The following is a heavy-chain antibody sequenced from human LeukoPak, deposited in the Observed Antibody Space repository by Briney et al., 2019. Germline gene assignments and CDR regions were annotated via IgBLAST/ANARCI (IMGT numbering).Heavy chain of an antibody. D-gene: IGHD3-22*01. Sequence: PSETLSLTCTVPGGSISSSSYYWGWIRQPPGKGLEWIGSIYYSGSTYYNPSLKSRVTISVDTSKNQFSLKLSSVTAADTAVYYCARGSDSSGYYNWFDPWGQGTLVTVSS. CDR1: GGSISSSSYY. J-gene: IGHJ5*02. V-gene: IGHV4-39*01. CDR3: ARGSDSSGYYNWFDP. CDR2: IYYSGST.